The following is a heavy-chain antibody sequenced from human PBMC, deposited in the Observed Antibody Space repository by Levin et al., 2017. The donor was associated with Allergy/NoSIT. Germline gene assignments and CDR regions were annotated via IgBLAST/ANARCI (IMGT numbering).Heavy chain of an antibody. Sequence: LSLTCAASGFTFSSYEMNWVRQAPGKGLEWVSYISSSGSTIYYADSVKGRFTISRDNAKNSLYLQMNSLRAEDTAVYYCASGLERGKRGAFDIWGQGTMVTVSS. CDR2: ISSSGSTI. J-gene: IGHJ3*02. CDR3: ASGLERGKRGAFDI. CDR1: GFTFSSYE. V-gene: IGHV3-48*03. D-gene: IGHD3/OR15-3a*01.